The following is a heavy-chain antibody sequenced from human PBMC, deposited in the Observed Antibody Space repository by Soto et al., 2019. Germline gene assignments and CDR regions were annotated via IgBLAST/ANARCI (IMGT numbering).Heavy chain of an antibody. CDR1: GFTFSSYG. Sequence: LRLSCAASGFTFSSYGMHWVRQAPGKGLEWVAVISYDGSNKYYADSVKGRFTISRDNSKNTLYLQMNSLRAEDTAVYYCAKDTGRWYYDFWSGYYTGRYYYYGMDVWGQGTTVTVSS. CDR2: ISYDGSNK. J-gene: IGHJ6*02. V-gene: IGHV3-30*18. D-gene: IGHD3-3*01. CDR3: AKDTGRWYYDFWSGYYTGRYYYYGMDV.